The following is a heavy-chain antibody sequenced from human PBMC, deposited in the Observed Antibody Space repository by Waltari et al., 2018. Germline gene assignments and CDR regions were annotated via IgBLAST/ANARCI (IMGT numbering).Heavy chain of an antibody. CDR1: GGTFSSYA. J-gene: IGHJ6*02. CDR3: ARARRVRGVVYYYGMDV. V-gene: IGHV1-69*12. CDR2: ISASFGTA. Sequence: QVQLVQSGAEVKKPGSSVKVSCKASGGTFSSYAISWVRQAPGQGLEWMGGISASFGTAKYAQKFHGRVTITADESTSTAYMELSSLRSEDTAVYYCARARRVRGVVYYYGMDVWGQGTTVTVSS. D-gene: IGHD3-10*01.